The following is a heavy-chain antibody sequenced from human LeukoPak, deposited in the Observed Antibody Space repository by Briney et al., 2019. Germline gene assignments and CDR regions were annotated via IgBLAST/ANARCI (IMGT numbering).Heavy chain of an antibody. CDR2: ITGSGGST. D-gene: IGHD3-22*01. CDR3: AKDGYYDSSGYFDY. Sequence: GGSLRLSCAASGFTFSNYGLSWVRQAPGKGLEWVSGITGSGGSTYYADSVKGRFTISRDNSKNTLYLQMNSLRAEDTAIYYCAKDGYYDSSGYFDYWGQGTLVTVSS. J-gene: IGHJ4*02. CDR1: GFTFSNYG. V-gene: IGHV3-23*01.